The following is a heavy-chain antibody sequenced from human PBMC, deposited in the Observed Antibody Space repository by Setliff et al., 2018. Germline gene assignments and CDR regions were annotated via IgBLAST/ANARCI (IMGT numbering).Heavy chain of an antibody. J-gene: IGHJ5*02. D-gene: IGHD1-26*01. CDR1: GGSLNSGSYY. V-gene: IGHV4-61*02. CDR3: ARANTILGATDH. Sequence: SETLSLTCAVSGGSLNSGSYYWSWIRQSTERGLEWLGRLHTSGSTTYNPALKRRVTISVDTSTNQFSLRLTSLTAADTAVYFCARANTILGATDHWGQGTLVTVSS. CDR2: LHTSGST.